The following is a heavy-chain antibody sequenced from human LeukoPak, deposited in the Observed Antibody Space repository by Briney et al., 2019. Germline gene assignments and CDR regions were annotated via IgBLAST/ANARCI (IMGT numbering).Heavy chain of an antibody. V-gene: IGHV1-2*02. Sequence: ASVKVSCKASGYIFTGYHIHWVRQAPGQGLEWMGWINPNGGGTNYAQKFQGRVTMTRDTSSSTAYMELSRLRSDDTAVYYCARTFYYGSGRASYMDVWGKGTTVTVSS. CDR1: GYIFTGYH. J-gene: IGHJ6*03. CDR3: ARTFYYGSGRASYMDV. CDR2: INPNGGGT. D-gene: IGHD3-10*01.